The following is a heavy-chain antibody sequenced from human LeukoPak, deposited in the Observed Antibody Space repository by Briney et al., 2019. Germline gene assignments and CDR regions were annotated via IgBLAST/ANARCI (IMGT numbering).Heavy chain of an antibody. J-gene: IGHJ4*02. CDR1: GGSISSSSYY. CDR2: IYYSGST. Sequence: SETLSLTCTVSGGSISSSSYYWGWIRQPPGTGLEWIGSIYYSGSTYYNPSLKSRVTISVDTSKNQFSLKLSSVTAADTAVYYCARHDSVAALMGYWGQGTLVTVSS. CDR3: ARHDSVAALMGY. D-gene: IGHD1-26*01. V-gene: IGHV4-39*01.